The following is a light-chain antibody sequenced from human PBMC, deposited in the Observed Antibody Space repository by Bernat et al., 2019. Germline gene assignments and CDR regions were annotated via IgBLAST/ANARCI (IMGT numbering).Light chain of an antibody. J-gene: IGKJ2*02. CDR2: GAS. Sequence: DIQMTQSPSALSASVGDRVTITCRASQNIEKYLNLYQQRPGKAPRLLIYGASTLQSGFPSRFSGSGSGTEFTLTINSLQLEDYATYYCQHSHISLGCAFGQRTKLAI. V-gene: IGKV1-39*01. CDR1: QNIEKY. CDR3: QHSHISLGCA.